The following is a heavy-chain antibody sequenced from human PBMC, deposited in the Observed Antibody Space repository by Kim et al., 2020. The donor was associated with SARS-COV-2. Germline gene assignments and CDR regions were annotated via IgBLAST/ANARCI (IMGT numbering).Heavy chain of an antibody. V-gene: IGHV1-18*04. J-gene: IGHJ5*02. D-gene: IGHD1-1*01. CDR1: GYTFTSYG. Sequence: ASVKVSCKASGYTFTSYGISWVRQAPGQGLEWMGWISAYNGNTNYAQKLQGRVTMTTDTSTSTAYMELRSLRSDDTAVYYCARPVVQLERTHNWFDPWGQGTLVTVSS. CDR2: ISAYNGNT. CDR3: ARPVVQLERTHNWFDP.